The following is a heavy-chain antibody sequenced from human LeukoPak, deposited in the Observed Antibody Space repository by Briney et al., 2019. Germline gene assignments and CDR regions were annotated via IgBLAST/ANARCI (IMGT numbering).Heavy chain of an antibody. CDR3: ARAYDYVWGSYRSENWFDP. CDR2: IYYSGST. D-gene: IGHD3-16*02. Sequence: PSETLSLTCTVSGGSISSYYWSWIRQPPGKGLEWIGYIYYSGSTNYNPSLKSRVTISVDTSKNQFSLKLSSVTAADTAVYYCARAYDYVWGSYRSENWFDPWSQGTLVTVSS. V-gene: IGHV4-59*01. J-gene: IGHJ5*02. CDR1: GGSISSYY.